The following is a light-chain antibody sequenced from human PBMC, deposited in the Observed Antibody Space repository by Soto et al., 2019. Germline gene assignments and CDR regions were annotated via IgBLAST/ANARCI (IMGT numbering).Light chain of an antibody. V-gene: IGKV1-39*01. J-gene: IGKJ3*01. Sequence: DIQMTQAPSSLSASLGPRVTITLRASQSISSYLNWYQQKPGKASKLLIYAAYNLQSGVPSRFSGSGSGTDFTLSISSLQPEDFATYYCQQSYRTPLFGPGTKVDIK. CDR2: AAY. CDR3: QQSYRTPL. CDR1: QSISSY.